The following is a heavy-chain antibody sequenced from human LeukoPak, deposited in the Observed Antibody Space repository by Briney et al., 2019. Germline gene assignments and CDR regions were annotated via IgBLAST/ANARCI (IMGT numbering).Heavy chain of an antibody. CDR2: INHSGST. CDR3: ARGMYYDFWSGYLGCMDV. J-gene: IGHJ6*04. V-gene: IGHV4-34*01. Sequence: SETLSLTCAVSGGSINTYYWAWIRQPPGKGLEWIGEINHSGSTNYNPSLKSRVTISVDTSKNQFSLKLSSVTAADTAVYYCARGMYYDFWSGYLGCMDVWGKGTTVTVSS. D-gene: IGHD3-3*01. CDR1: GGSINTYY.